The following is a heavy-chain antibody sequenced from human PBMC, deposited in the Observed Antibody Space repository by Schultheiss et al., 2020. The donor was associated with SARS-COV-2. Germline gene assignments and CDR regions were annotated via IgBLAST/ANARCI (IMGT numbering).Heavy chain of an antibody. D-gene: IGHD3-3*01. J-gene: IGHJ6*03. CDR1: GFTFSSYG. CDR2: IWYDGSNK. V-gene: IGHV3-30*02. CDR3: AKAPGGFLEWLRDYYYYMDV. Sequence: GESLKISCAASGFTFSSYGMHWVRQAPGKGLEWVAVIWYDGSNKYYADSVKGRFTISRDNSKNTLYLQMNSLRAEDTAVYYCAKAPGGFLEWLRDYYYYMDVWGKGTTVTVSS.